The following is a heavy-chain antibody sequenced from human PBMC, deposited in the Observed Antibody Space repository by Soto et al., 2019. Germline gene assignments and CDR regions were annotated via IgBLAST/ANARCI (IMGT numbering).Heavy chain of an antibody. Sequence: QVQLQESGRGLVKPSQTLSLTCTVSGGSISRGGYYLSWIRQHPGKGLEWIGYIYYSGSNNHNPSLKSRVTISVDTSKNQFPLKLSSVTAADTAVYYCARDSTVTTSYYYYGMDVWGQGTTVTVAS. V-gene: IGHV4-31*03. CDR2: IYYSGSN. CDR1: GGSISRGGYY. CDR3: ARDSTVTTSYYYYGMDV. J-gene: IGHJ6*02. D-gene: IGHD4-4*01.